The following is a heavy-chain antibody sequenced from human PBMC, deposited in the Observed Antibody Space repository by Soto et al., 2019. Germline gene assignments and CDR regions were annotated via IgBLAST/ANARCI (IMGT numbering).Heavy chain of an antibody. D-gene: IGHD3-22*01. CDR2: IYFRGTT. CDR3: ARMNYYDTSGDHFDY. V-gene: IGHV4-59*01. J-gene: IGHJ4*02. CDR1: GGSISSYY. Sequence: SETLSLTCTVSGGSISSYYWSWIRQPPGKGLEWIGYIYFRGTTNYNPSLKSRVTMSADTSKNQFSLKLNSVTAADTAVYYCARMNYYDTSGDHFDYWGQGMMVT.